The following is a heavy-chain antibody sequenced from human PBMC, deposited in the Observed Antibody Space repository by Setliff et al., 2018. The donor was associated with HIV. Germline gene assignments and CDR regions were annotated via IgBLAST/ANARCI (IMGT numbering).Heavy chain of an antibody. D-gene: IGHD1-20*01. J-gene: IGHJ5*02. Sequence: ASVKVSCKASGYTFTDYYMHWVRQAPGQGLEWMGWINPDSGGTNLAQKFLGRVTLTRDTSISTAYMELSRLRSDDTAVYYCARNVPGILPRWVGFDPWGQGTLVTVSS. CDR2: INPDSGGT. V-gene: IGHV1-2*02. CDR3: ARNVPGILPRWVGFDP. CDR1: GYTFTDYY.